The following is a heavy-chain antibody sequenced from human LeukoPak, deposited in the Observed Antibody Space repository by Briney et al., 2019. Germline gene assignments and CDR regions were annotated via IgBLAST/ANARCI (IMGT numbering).Heavy chain of an antibody. CDR2: ISAYNGNT. J-gene: IGHJ4*02. D-gene: IGHD6-6*01. CDR1: GGIFSSYV. V-gene: IGHV1-18*01. Sequence: ASVKVSCKASGGIFSSYVMSWVRQAPGQGLEWMGWISAYNGNTNYAQKLQGRVTMTTDTSTSTAYMELRSLRSDDTAVYYCARDSYYWGQGTLVTVSS. CDR3: ARDSYY.